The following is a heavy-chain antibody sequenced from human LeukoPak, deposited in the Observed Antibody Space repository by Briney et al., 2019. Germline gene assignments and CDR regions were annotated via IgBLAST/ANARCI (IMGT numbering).Heavy chain of an antibody. Sequence: SVKVSCKASGGTFSSYAISWVRQAPGQGLEWMGGIIPIFGTANYAQKFQGRVTITADESTSTAYMELSSLRSEDTALYYCARGDYDSSGPNWFDPWGQGALVTVSS. CDR1: GGTFSSYA. D-gene: IGHD3-22*01. J-gene: IGHJ5*02. CDR2: IIPIFGTA. V-gene: IGHV1-69*13. CDR3: ARGDYDSSGPNWFDP.